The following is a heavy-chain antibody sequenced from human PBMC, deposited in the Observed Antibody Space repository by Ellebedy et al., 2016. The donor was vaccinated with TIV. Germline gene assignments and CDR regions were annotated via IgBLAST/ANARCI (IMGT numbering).Heavy chain of an antibody. CDR3: ARDANGYNNIDH. D-gene: IGHD5-24*01. CDR1: GGSISSGDYY. V-gene: IGHV4-30-4*01. J-gene: IGHJ4*02. CDR2: IYYSGST. Sequence: SETLSLTCTVSGGSISSGDYYWSWIRQPPGEGLEWIGYIYYSGSTYYNPSLKSRLSISVDTSKGQFSLMLTSVTAADTAVYYCARDANGYNNIDHWGQGTLVTVSS.